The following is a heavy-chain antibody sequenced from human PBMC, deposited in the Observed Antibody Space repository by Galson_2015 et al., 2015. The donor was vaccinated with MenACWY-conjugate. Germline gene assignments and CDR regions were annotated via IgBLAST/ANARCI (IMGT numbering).Heavy chain of an antibody. CDR2: IYYSGST. CDR1: GGSISSYY. Sequence: TLSLTCTVSGGSISSYYWSWIRQPPGKGLDWIGYIYYSGSTNYNPSLKSRVTISVDTSKNQFSLKLSSVTAADTAVYYCARGSSSWVDYWGQGTLVTVSS. V-gene: IGHV4-59*01. D-gene: IGHD6-13*01. J-gene: IGHJ4*02. CDR3: ARGSSSWVDY.